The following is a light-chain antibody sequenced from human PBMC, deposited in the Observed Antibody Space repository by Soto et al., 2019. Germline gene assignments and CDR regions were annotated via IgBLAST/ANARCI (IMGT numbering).Light chain of an antibody. CDR2: AAS. Sequence: DIQMTQSPSSLSASVGDRVTITCRASQSISTYLSWYQQKPGKAPNLLISAASILQSGVPSTFSGSGSGTDFTLTISNLQPEDFATYYCQQSYSIPRTFGQGPKLEI. J-gene: IGKJ2*01. CDR1: QSISTY. V-gene: IGKV1-39*01. CDR3: QQSYSIPRT.